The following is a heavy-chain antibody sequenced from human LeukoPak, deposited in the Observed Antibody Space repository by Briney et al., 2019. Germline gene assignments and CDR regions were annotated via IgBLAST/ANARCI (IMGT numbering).Heavy chain of an antibody. Sequence: SETLSLTCTVSGDSITSHYWSWIRQPPGKGLEWIGYMYDSVSTNDNPSLRSRITISVDTSKNQFSLKLSSVTAADTAVYYCARGWGYFDSWGQGTLVTVSS. V-gene: IGHV4-59*11. J-gene: IGHJ4*02. CDR1: GDSITSHY. CDR3: ARGWGYFDS. CDR2: MYDSVST. D-gene: IGHD7-27*01.